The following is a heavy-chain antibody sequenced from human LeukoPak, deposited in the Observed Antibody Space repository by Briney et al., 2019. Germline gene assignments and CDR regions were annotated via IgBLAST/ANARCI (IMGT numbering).Heavy chain of an antibody. Sequence: PGRSLRLSCAASGFTFSSYGMHWVRHAPGKGLEGVAVISYDGSNKYYADSVKGRFTISRDNSKNTLYLQMNSLRAEDTAVYYCAKEGFDGDYYFDYWGQGTLVTVSS. CDR2: ISYDGSNK. J-gene: IGHJ4*02. CDR3: AKEGFDGDYYFDY. D-gene: IGHD4-17*01. V-gene: IGHV3-30*18. CDR1: GFTFSSYG.